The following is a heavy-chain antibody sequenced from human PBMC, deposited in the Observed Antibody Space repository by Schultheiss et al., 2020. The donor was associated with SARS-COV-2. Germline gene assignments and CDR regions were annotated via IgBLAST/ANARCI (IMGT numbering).Heavy chain of an antibody. Sequence: SQTLSLTCTVSGVSISSYCWNWIRQSPGKGLEWIGFIHDSGITNYNPSLKSRVTISVDTSKNQFSLKLSSVTAADTAVYYCARLYYYGSGSYLRSYWGQGTLVTVSS. CDR3: ARLYYYGSGSYLRSY. CDR1: GVSISSYC. D-gene: IGHD3-10*01. CDR2: IHDSGIT. V-gene: IGHV4-59*08. J-gene: IGHJ4*02.